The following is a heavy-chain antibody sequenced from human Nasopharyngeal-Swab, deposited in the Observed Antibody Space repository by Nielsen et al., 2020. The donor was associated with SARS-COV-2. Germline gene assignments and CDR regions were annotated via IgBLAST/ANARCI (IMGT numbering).Heavy chain of an antibody. J-gene: IGHJ2*01. CDR2: VSSTSTYI. V-gene: IGHV3-21*06. CDR1: GFTFSSYS. D-gene: IGHD6-13*01. CDR3: ARDPLSSWQAIGNWYFDL. Sequence: GGSLRLSCAASGFTFSSYSMNWVRQAPGKGLEWVSSVSSTSTYIYYTDSVKGRFTISRDNAKNSLYLLLNSLRDEDSAVYYCARDPLSSWQAIGNWYFDLWGRGTLVTVSS.